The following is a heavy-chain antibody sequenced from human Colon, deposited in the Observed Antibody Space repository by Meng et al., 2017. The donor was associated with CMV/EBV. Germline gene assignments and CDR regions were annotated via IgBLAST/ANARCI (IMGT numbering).Heavy chain of an antibody. J-gene: IGHJ4*02. CDR3: ARDLGTQYSGYDSSPPQGGRDY. Sequence: GGSLRLSCAASGFSFRGYAMNWVRQPPGKGLEWISYIDSTGSTVYYAESVKGRFTISRDNAKKSLFLQMNSLRAEDTAVYYCARDLGTQYSGYDSSPPQGGRDYWGQGTLVTVSS. CDR2: IDSTGSTV. V-gene: IGHV3-48*04. CDR1: GFSFRGYA. D-gene: IGHD5-12*01.